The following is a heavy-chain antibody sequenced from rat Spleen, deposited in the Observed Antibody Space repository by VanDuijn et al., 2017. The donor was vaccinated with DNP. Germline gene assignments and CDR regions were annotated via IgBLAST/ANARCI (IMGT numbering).Heavy chain of an antibody. CDR1: GYSITSNY. J-gene: IGHJ2*01. D-gene: IGHD1-1*01. Sequence: EVQLQESGPGLVKPSQSLSLTCSVTGYSITSNYWGWIRKFPGNKMEWMGYINYSGSTNYNPSLKSRISITRDTSENQFFLHLNSVTTEDTATYYCARWVRYFDSWGQGVMVTVSS. CDR2: INYSGST. V-gene: IGHV3-1*01. CDR3: ARWVRYFDS.